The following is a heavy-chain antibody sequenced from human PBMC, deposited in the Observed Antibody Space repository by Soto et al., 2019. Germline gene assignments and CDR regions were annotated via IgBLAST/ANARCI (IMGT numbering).Heavy chain of an antibody. Sequence: ETLSLTCTVSGGSISSYYWSWIRQPAGKGLEWIGRIYTSGSTNYNPSLKSRVTMSVDTSKNQFSLKLSSVTAADTAVYYCARRNQYGDYDAFDIWGQGTMVTVSS. CDR1: GGSISSYY. CDR2: IYTSGST. V-gene: IGHV4-4*07. J-gene: IGHJ3*02. CDR3: ARRNQYGDYDAFDI. D-gene: IGHD4-17*01.